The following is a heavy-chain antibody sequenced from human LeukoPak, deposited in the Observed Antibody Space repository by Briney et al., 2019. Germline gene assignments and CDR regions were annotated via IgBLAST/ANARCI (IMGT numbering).Heavy chain of an antibody. Sequence: ASVKVSCKASGYTFTGYYMHWVRQAPGQGLEWMGWINPNSGGTNYAQKFQGWVTMTRDTSISTAYMELSRLRSDDTAVYYCASRRSTMVRGVIPPLGYWGQGTLVTVSS. CDR1: GYTFTGYY. J-gene: IGHJ4*02. CDR3: ASRRSTMVRGVIPPLGY. D-gene: IGHD3-10*01. V-gene: IGHV1-2*04. CDR2: INPNSGGT.